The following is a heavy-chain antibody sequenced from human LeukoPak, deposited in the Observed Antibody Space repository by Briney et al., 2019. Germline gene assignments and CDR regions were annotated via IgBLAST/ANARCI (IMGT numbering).Heavy chain of an antibody. D-gene: IGHD3-22*01. CDR3: ARDGGHYYDSSGGTYGMDV. CDR2: IYYSGRT. Sequence: SETLSLTCTVSGGSVSSGSYYWSWIRQPPGKGLEWIGYIYYSGRTNYNPSLKSRVTISVDTSKNQFSLKLSSVTAADTAVYYCARDGGHYYDSSGGTYGMDVWGQGTTVTVSS. V-gene: IGHV4-61*01. CDR1: GGSVSSGSYY. J-gene: IGHJ6*02.